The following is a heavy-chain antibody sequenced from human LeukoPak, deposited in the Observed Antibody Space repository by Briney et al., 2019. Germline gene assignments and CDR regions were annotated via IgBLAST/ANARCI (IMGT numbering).Heavy chain of an antibody. J-gene: IGHJ4*02. CDR3: ARDAPSGSNPAGFDY. V-gene: IGHV3-48*01. CDR1: GFTFSSYS. Sequence: QSGGSLRLSCAASGFTFSSYSMNWVRQAPGKGLEWVSYISSSSSTIYYADSVKGRFTISRDNAKNSLYLQMNSLRAEDTAVYYCARDAPSGSNPAGFDYWGQGTLVTVSS. D-gene: IGHD1-26*01. CDR2: ISSSSSTI.